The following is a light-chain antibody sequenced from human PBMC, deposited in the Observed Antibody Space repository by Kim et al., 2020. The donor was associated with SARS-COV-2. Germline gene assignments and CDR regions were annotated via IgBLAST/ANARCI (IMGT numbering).Light chain of an antibody. CDR1: QSVASNY. CDR2: DAS. CDR3: QQYGTSLCT. V-gene: IGKV3-20*01. J-gene: IGKJ2*02. Sequence: LSQGETATLSCRASQSVASNYLAWYQQKPGQAPRLLIFDASTRATGISDRFSGSGSGTDFSLTISRLEPEDFAVYYCQQYGTSLCTFGQGTKLEI.